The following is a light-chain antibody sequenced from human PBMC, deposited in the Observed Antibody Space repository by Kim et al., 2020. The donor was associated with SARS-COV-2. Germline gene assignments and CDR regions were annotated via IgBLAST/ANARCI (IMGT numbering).Light chain of an antibody. J-gene: IGKJ1*01. CDR3: MQGVSTRT. CDR2: LGS. Sequence: DIVMTQSPLSLSVTPGEPASISCRSSQSLLHTNGQNYLDWYLQKPGQTPQLLIYLGSNRASGVPDRFGGSGSGTDFTLKISRVEAEDAGVYYCMQGVSTRTFGQGTKVDIK. V-gene: IGKV2-28*01. CDR1: QSLLHTNGQNY.